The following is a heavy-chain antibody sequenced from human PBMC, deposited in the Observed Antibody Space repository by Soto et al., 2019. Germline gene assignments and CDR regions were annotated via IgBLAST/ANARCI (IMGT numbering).Heavy chain of an antibody. Sequence: SETLSLTCTVSGGSISSGGYYWSWIRQHPGKGLEWIGYIYYSGSTYYNPSLKSRVTISVDTPKNQFSLKLSSVTAADTAVYYCARDRGAAARPWFDPWGQGTLVTVSS. D-gene: IGHD6-13*01. CDR3: ARDRGAAARPWFDP. CDR2: IYYSGST. V-gene: IGHV4-31*03. J-gene: IGHJ5*02. CDR1: GGSISSGGYY.